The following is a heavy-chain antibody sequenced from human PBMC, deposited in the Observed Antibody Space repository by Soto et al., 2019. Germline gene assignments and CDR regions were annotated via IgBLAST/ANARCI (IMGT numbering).Heavy chain of an antibody. CDR1: GGSISSGGYS. J-gene: IGHJ6*02. CDR3: AIVVYYTYYYGMDV. CDR2: IYHSGST. V-gene: IGHV4-30-2*01. D-gene: IGHD2-8*01. Sequence: QLQLQESGSGLVKPSQTLSLTCAVSGGSISSGGYSWSWIRQPPGKGLEWIGYIYHSGSTYYNPSLKSRVTISVDRSKNQFYLKLSSVTAADTAVYYCAIVVYYTYYYGMDVWGQGTTVTVSS.